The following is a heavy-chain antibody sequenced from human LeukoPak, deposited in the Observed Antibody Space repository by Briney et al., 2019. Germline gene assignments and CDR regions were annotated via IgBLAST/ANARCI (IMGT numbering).Heavy chain of an antibody. V-gene: IGHV3-23*01. J-gene: IGHJ4*02. CDR1: GLSVSSNH. Sequence: GGSLRLSCAASGLSVSSNHMNWVRQAPGKGLEWVSAISGSGGSTYYADSVKGRFTISRDNSKNTLYLQMNSLRAEDTAVYYCAAGGSYYYYWGQGTLVTVSS. CDR2: ISGSGGST. D-gene: IGHD1-26*01. CDR3: AAGGSYYYY.